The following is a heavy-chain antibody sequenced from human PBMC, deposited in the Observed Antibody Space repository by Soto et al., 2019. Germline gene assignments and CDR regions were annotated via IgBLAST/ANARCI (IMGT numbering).Heavy chain of an antibody. D-gene: IGHD2-2*01. CDR1: GGSISSSSYY. Sequence: SKTLSLTCTVSGGSISSSSYYWCWILQPPGKGLEWIGSIYYSGSTYYNPSLKSRVTISVDTSKNQFSLKLSSVTAADTAVYYCARRSGVYCSSTSCFDPAGYYHYYFHDVSSKGTTDPVSS. J-gene: IGHJ6*03. CDR3: ARRSGVYCSSTSCFDPAGYYHYYFHDV. CDR2: IYYSGST. V-gene: IGHV4-39*01.